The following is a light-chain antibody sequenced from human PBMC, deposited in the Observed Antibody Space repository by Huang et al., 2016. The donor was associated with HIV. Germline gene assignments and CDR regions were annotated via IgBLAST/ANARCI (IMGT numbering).Light chain of an antibody. CDR1: PSVSSY. V-gene: IGKV3-11*01. CDR3: QQRISWPPSYT. J-gene: IGKJ2*01. CDR2: ATS. Sequence: EIVLTQSPATLSLSPGARATLSCRARPSVSSYFAWDQQKPGQAPRLLIYATSNRATGVPARFSGSGSGTDFTLTISSLEPEDFANYYCQQRISWPPSYTFGQGTKVEI.